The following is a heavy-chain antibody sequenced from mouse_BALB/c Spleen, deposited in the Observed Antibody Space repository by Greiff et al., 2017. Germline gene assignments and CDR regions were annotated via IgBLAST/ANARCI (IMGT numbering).Heavy chain of an antibody. CDR3: ARDLLLRETAY. J-gene: IGHJ3*01. CDR1: GFSLTSYG. D-gene: IGHD1-1*01. V-gene: IGHV2-9*02. Sequence: VKLMESGPGLVAPSQSLSITCTVSGFSLTSYGVHWVRQPPGKGLEWLGVIWAGGSTNYNSALMSRLSISKDNSKSQVFLKMNSLQTDDTAMYYCARDLLLRETAYWGQEALVTVSA. CDR2: IWAGGST.